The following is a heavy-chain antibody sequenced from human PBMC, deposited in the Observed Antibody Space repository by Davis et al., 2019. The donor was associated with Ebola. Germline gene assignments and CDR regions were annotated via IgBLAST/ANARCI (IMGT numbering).Heavy chain of an antibody. V-gene: IGHV3-23*01. CDR1: GFTFSTYT. D-gene: IGHD4-17*01. CDR2: ISISSAFI. J-gene: IGHJ4*02. CDR3: AKSVTVTTLGYFDY. Sequence: GGSLRLSCAASGFTFSTYTMTWVRQAPGKGLEWVSSISISSAFIYYADSVKGRFTISRDNSKNTLYLQMNSLRAEDTAVYYCAKSVTVTTLGYFDYWGQGTLVTVSS.